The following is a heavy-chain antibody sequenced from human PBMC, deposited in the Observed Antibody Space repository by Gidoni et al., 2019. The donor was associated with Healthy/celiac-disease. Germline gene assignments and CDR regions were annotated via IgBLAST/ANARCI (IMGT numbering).Heavy chain of an antibody. D-gene: IGHD1-26*01. CDR3: ARVVEVRELLLSGGAFDI. Sequence: FTFSSYAMHWVRQAPGKGLEWVAVISYDGSNKYYADSVKGRFTISRDNSKNTLYLQMNSLRAEDTAVYYCARVVEVRELLLSGGAFDIWGQGTMVTVSS. CDR2: ISYDGSNK. CDR1: FTFSSYA. J-gene: IGHJ3*02. V-gene: IGHV3-30-3*01.